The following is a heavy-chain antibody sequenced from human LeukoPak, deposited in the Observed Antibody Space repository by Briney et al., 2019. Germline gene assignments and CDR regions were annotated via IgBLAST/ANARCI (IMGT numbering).Heavy chain of an antibody. CDR3: ARDLIQLWLRGFIGY. Sequence: GGSLRLTCAASGFTFDDYGMSWVRQAPGKGLEWVSGINWNGGSTGYADSVKGRFTISRDNAKNSLYLQMNSLRAEDTALYYCARDLIQLWLRGFIGYWGQGTLVTVSS. V-gene: IGHV3-20*04. J-gene: IGHJ4*02. D-gene: IGHD5-18*01. CDR1: GFTFDDYG. CDR2: INWNGGST.